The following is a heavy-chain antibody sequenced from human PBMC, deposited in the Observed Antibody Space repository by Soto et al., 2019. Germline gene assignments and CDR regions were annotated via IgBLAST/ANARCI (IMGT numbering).Heavy chain of an antibody. CDR2: ISTLNGHT. D-gene: IGHD5-18*01. CDR3: ASRVQVWLPDYYGMDV. V-gene: IGHV1-18*01. J-gene: IGHJ6*02. CDR1: GYDYVTYA. Sequence: QAQLVQSGAEVKKPGASVNVSCKASGYDYVTYAITWVRQRPGQGLEWMGWISTLNGHTNYAQNFQGRVTMTTDTSTRIVHLELRSLRSDDTAVYYCASRVQVWLPDYYGMDVWGQGTTVTVSS.